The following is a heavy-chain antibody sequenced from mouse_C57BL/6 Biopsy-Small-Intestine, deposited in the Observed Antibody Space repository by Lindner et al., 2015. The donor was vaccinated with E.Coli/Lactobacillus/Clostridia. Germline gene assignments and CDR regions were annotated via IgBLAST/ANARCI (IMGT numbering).Heavy chain of an antibody. CDR2: ISGGSSTI. D-gene: IGHD1-1*01. CDR1: GFTFSDYG. J-gene: IGHJ2*01. Sequence: VQLQESGGGLVKPGGSLKLSCAASGFTFSDYGMHWVRQAPEKGLEWVAYISGGSSTIYYADTVKGRFTISRDNAKNTLLLQMTSLRSEDTAVYYCARYYYGSSSDFWGQGTTLTVSS. V-gene: IGHV5-17*01. CDR3: ARYYYGSSSDF.